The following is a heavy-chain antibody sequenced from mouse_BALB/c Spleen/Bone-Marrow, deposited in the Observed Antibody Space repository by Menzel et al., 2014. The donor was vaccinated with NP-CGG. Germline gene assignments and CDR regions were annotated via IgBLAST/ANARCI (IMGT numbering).Heavy chain of an antibody. Sequence: VQLKESGAELVKPGASVKLSCTASGFNIKDTYMHWVKQRPEQGLEWIGRIDPANGNTKYDPKFQGKATITADTSSNTAYLQLSSQTSEDTAVYYCAGDGAYWGQGTLVTVSA. V-gene: IGHV14-3*02. CDR3: AGDGAY. CDR2: IDPANGNT. CDR1: GFNIKDTY. D-gene: IGHD3-3*01. J-gene: IGHJ3*01.